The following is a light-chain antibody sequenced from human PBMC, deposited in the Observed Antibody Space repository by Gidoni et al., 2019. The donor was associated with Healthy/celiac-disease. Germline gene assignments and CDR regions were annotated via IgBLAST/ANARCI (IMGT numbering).Light chain of an antibody. CDR2: QDS. J-gene: IGLJ2*01. CDR1: KLGDKY. CDR3: QAWDSSNVV. V-gene: IGLV3-1*01. Sequence: SYELPQPPSVSVSPGQTASIPCPGDKLGDKYACWYQQKPGQSPVLVIYQDSKRPSGIPERFSGSNSGNTATLTISGTQAMDEADYYCQAWDSSNVVFGGGTKLTVL.